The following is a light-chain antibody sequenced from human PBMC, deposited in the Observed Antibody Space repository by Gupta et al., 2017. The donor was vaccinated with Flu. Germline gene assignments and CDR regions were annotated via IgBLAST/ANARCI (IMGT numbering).Light chain of an antibody. CDR2: WAS. V-gene: IGKV4-1*01. J-gene: IGKJ3*01. CDR1: QSVLYSSNNKNF. Sequence: SLGERATMNCKSSQSVLYSSNNKNFLAWYQQKPGQPPKLLISWASTRESGVPDRFSGSGSGTDFTLTISSLQAEDVAVYYCQQYFRLPFTFGPGTKVDVK. CDR3: QQYFRLPFT.